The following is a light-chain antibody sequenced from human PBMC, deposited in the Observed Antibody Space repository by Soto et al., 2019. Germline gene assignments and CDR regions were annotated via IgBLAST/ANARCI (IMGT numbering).Light chain of an antibody. V-gene: IGKV1-39*01. CDR2: AAS. J-gene: IGKJ4*01. CDR3: QQSYSTPPT. CDR1: QSISSY. Sequence: IQMTQSPSSLSASVGYRVTMTCRASQSISSYLNWYQQKPGKAPKLLIYAASSLQSGVPSRFSGSGSGTDFTLTISSLQPEDFATYYCQQSYSTPPTFGGGTKVDIK.